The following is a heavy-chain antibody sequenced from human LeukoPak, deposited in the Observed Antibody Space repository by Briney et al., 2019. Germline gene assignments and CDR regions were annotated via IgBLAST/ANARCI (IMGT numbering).Heavy chain of an antibody. V-gene: IGHV4-61*02. J-gene: IGHJ3*02. CDR2: IYSSGTT. CDR3: ARGRFGVVPGFMDI. Sequence: PSQTLSLTCNVSGGSVSSGAYYWTWVRQPAGKGLEWIGRIYSSGTTKYNPSLNSRVLILIDTSKNEYSLKLSSVTAADTAVYYCARGRFGVVPGFMDIWGQGTMVTVSS. CDR1: GGSVSSGAYY. D-gene: IGHD3-3*01.